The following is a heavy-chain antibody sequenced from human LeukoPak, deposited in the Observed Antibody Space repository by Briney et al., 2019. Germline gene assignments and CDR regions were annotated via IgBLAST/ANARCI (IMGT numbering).Heavy chain of an antibody. D-gene: IGHD3-9*01. J-gene: IGHJ4*02. V-gene: IGHV4-39*01. Sequence: SETLSLTCTVSGGSISSSNYYWVWIRQPPGKGLEWVGSIYYSGSTYYNPSLKSRVTISVDTSKNQFSLKLSSVTAADTAVYYCALRYFNRDYWGQGTLVTVSS. CDR1: GGSISSSNYY. CDR3: ALRYFNRDY. CDR2: IYYSGST.